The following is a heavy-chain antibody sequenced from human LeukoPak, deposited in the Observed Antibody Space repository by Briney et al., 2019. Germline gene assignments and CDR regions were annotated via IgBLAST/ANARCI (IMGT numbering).Heavy chain of an antibody. CDR2: IHPNDGGT. CDR3: ARGDIDH. V-gene: IGHV1-46*02. Sequence: ASVKVSCKTSGYTFNIYYVQWVRQAPGQGLEWMGVIHPNDGGTTYAQKYQGRIIMTSDTSTSTIYMELSSLKSDDTAVYYCARGDIDHWGQGTLVTVSS. J-gene: IGHJ5*02. CDR1: GYTFNIYY. D-gene: IGHD2-15*01.